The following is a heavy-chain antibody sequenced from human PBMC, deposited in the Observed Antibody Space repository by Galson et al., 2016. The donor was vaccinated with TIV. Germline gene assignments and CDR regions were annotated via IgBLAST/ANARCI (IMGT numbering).Heavy chain of an antibody. D-gene: IGHD6-13*01. V-gene: IGHV1-69*13. CDR1: GGSFSNYY. CDR2: IVPIYRSP. Sequence: SVKVSCKASGGSFSNYYINWVRQAPGQGPEWMGGIVPIYRSPKYARRFQGRVTITADESTSTVFVELTSLTPDDTATYYCARPSDSSWYFDLWGRGTQVIVSS. J-gene: IGHJ2*01. CDR3: ARPSDSSWYFDL.